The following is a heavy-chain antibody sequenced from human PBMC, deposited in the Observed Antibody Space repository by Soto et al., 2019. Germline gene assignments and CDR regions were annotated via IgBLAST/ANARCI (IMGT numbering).Heavy chain of an antibody. Sequence: QVQLVQSGAEVKKPGSSVKVSCKASGGTFSSYAISWVRQAPGQGLEWMGGIIPIFGTANYAQKFQGRVTITADESTSTAYMELSSLRSEDTAVDYCARRSKYSSSWYYYYGMDVWGQGTTVTVSS. D-gene: IGHD6-13*01. V-gene: IGHV1-69*12. CDR1: GGTFSSYA. CDR3: ARRSKYSSSWYYYYGMDV. CDR2: IIPIFGTA. J-gene: IGHJ6*02.